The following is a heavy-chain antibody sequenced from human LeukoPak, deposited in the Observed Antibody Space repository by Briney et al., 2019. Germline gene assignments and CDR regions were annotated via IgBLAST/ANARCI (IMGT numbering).Heavy chain of an antibody. D-gene: IGHD6-13*01. Sequence: GGSLRLSCAASGLTVSSNYMTWVRQAPGKGLEWVSIIHTNGNTYYADSVEGRFTISRDNSKNTLYLQMNSLRTEDTAVYYCASSRTAASANWFDPWGQGTLVTVSS. J-gene: IGHJ5*02. CDR1: GLTVSSNY. V-gene: IGHV3-53*01. CDR3: ASSRTAASANWFDP. CDR2: IHTNGNT.